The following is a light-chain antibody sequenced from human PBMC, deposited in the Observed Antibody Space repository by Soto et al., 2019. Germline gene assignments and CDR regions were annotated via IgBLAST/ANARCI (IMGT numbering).Light chain of an antibody. CDR1: KLGDKY. CDR3: QAWDSSTDDV. Sequence: SYELTQPPSVSVAPGQTASITCSADKLGDKYACWYQQMPGQSPVLVIYQDSKRPSGIPERFSGSNSGNTATLTISGTQAMDEADYYCQAWDSSTDDVFGTGTKVTVL. CDR2: QDS. J-gene: IGLJ1*01. V-gene: IGLV3-1*01.